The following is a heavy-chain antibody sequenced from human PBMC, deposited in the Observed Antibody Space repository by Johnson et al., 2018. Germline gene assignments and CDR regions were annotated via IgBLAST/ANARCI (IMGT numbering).Heavy chain of an antibody. J-gene: IGHJ6*02. V-gene: IGHV1-69*06. CDR2: IIPIFGPV. CDR1: AGIFRTYA. Sequence: VQLVESGAEVKKPGSSVKVSCKASAGIFRTYAVSWVRHAPGQGLEWMGGIIPIFGPVNYAQNFQGRVTITADKSTSTAYMELSSLRAEDTAVYYCARSYCSGRSCYRKYGMDVWGQGTTVTVSS. D-gene: IGHD2-15*01. CDR3: ARSYCSGRSCYRKYGMDV.